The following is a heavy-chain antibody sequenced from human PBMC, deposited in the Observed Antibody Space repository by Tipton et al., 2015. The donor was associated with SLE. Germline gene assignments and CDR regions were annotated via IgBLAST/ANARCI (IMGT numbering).Heavy chain of an antibody. CDR1: GGSISSYY. CDR3: TRGAFDDDFSRRYFDV. V-gene: IGHV4-4*07. D-gene: IGHD4-17*01. CDR2: IYTNENT. J-gene: IGHJ2*01. Sequence: TLSLTCTVSGGSISSYYWSWIRQPAGGGLEWIGRIYTNENTNYNPSLKSRVSMSIDTSKNQFSLNLNSVTAADTAVYYCTRGAFDDDFSRRYFDVWGRGTLVTVSS.